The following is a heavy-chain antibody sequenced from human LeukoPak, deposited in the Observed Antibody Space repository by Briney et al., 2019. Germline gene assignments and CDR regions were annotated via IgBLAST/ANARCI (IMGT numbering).Heavy chain of an antibody. D-gene: IGHD3-22*01. CDR1: GFTFSSYW. CDR2: IKQDGSEK. CDR3: ARPKWPGYDSSGYYFE. V-gene: IGHV3-7*03. Sequence: GESLRLSCAASGFTFSSYWMSWVRKAPGKGLEWVANIKQDGSEKYYVDSVKGRFTISRDNAKNSLYLQMNSLRAEDTAVYYCARPKWPGYDSSGYYFEWGQGTLVTVSS. J-gene: IGHJ4*02.